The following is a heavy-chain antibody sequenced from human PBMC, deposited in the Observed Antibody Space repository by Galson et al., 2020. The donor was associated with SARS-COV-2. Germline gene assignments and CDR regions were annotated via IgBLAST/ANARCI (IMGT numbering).Heavy chain of an antibody. D-gene: IGHD3-22*01. Sequence: GGSLSLSCAASGFTFSSYGMHWVRQAPGKGLEWVAVISYDGSNKYYADSVKGRFTISRDNSKNTLYLQMNSLRAEDTAVYYCTGITMIADWGQVTMVTVSA. CDR2: ISYDGSNK. V-gene: IGHV3-30*03. J-gene: IGHJ3*01. CDR1: GFTFSSYG. CDR3: TGITMIAD.